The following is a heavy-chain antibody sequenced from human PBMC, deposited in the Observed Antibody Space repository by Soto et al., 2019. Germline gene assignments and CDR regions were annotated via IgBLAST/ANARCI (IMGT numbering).Heavy chain of an antibody. CDR3: ARDKITGLFDY. Sequence: SETLSLTCSVSGGSIDGSTYYWGWIRQPPGTGLEWIGEINHSGSTNYNPSLKSRVTISVDTSKNQFSLKLTSVTAADTAVYYCARDKITGLFDYWGQGTLVTVSS. D-gene: IGHD2-8*02. CDR2: INHSGST. J-gene: IGHJ4*02. V-gene: IGHV4-39*07. CDR1: GGSIDGSTYY.